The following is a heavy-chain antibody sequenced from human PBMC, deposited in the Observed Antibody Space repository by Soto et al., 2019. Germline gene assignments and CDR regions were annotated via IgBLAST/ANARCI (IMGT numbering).Heavy chain of an antibody. D-gene: IGHD2-15*01. CDR2: IIPIFGTA. V-gene: IGHV1-69*01. CDR3: AREPGIGGSTDSADYFQH. J-gene: IGHJ1*01. CDR1: GGTFSSYA. Sequence: QVQLVQSGAEVKKPGSSVKVSCKASGGTFSSYAISWVRQAPVQGLEWMGGIIPIFGTANYAQKFQGRVTITADESTSTAYMELSSLRSEDTAVYYCAREPGIGGSTDSADYFQHWGQGTLVTVSS.